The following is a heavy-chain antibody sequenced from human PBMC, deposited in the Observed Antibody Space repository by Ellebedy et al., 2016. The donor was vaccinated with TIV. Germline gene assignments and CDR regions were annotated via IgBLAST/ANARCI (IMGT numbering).Heavy chain of an antibody. CDR2: IYYSGNT. V-gene: IGHV4-39*01. CDR3: ARRKVTIPRADAYFDY. J-gene: IGHJ4*02. Sequence: SETLSLXXTVSGGSISSSSYYWVWIRQPPGKGLEWIGSIYYSGNTYYNPSLKSRVTISIDTSKNQFSLRLSSVTAADTAIYRCARRKVTIPRADAYFDYWGQGILVTVSS. CDR1: GGSISSSSYY. D-gene: IGHD3-3*01.